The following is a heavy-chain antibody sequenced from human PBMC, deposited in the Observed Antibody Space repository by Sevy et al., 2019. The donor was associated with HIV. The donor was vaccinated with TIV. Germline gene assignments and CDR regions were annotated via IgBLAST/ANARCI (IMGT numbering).Heavy chain of an antibody. CDR1: GGSVSSYF. V-gene: IGHV4-59*02. CDR2: IYYSGST. J-gene: IGHJ6*02. D-gene: IGHD6-13*01. Sequence: SETLSLTCTVSGGSVSSYFWSWNRQPPGKGLEWIGYIYYSGSTDYNPSLKSRVTISLDTSKNQFSLKLSSVTAADTAVYYCARESPYIAAAGKYYYYNGMDVWGQGTTVTVSS. CDR3: ARESPYIAAAGKYYYYNGMDV.